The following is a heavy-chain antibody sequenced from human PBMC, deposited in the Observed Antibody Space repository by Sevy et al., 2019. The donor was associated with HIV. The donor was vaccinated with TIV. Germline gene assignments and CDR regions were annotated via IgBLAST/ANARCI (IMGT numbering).Heavy chain of an antibody. D-gene: IGHD3-10*01. Sequence: GESLKISCAASGFTFSDYYMSWIRQAPGKGLEWVSYISSSGSTIYYAVSVKGRFTISRDNAKNSLYLQMNSLRAEDTAVYYCARDYPYYYGSGSYYNDRDYWGQGTLVTVSS. V-gene: IGHV3-11*01. CDR3: ARDYPYYYGSGSYYNDRDY. CDR1: GFTFSDYY. CDR2: ISSSGSTI. J-gene: IGHJ4*02.